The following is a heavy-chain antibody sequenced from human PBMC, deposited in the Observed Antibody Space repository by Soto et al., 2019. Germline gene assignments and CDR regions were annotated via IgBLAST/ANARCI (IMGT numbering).Heavy chain of an antibody. CDR1: GFTFSSYS. V-gene: IGHV3-48*01. Sequence: EVQLVESGGGLVQPGGSLRLSCAASGFTFSSYSMNWVRQAPGKGLEWVSYISSSSSTIYYADSVKGRFTISRDNAKNSLYLKMNSLRAEDTAVYYCAREVITIFGVVMVYYYYMDVWGKGTTVTVSS. CDR2: ISSSSSTI. CDR3: AREVITIFGVVMVYYYYMDV. D-gene: IGHD3-3*01. J-gene: IGHJ6*03.